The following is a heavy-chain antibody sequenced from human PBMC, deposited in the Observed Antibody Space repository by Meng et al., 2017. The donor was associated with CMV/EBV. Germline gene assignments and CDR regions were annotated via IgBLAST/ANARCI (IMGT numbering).Heavy chain of an antibody. D-gene: IGHD3-10*01. CDR1: GGTFSSYA. Sequence: SVKVSCKASGGTFSSYAISWVRQAPGQGLEWMGGIIPIFGTANYAQKFQGRVTITTDESTSTAYMELSSLRSEDTAVYYCARDAYYYGSGSYSEVDYWGQGTLVTVSS. CDR3: ARDAYYYGSGSYSEVDY. CDR2: IIPIFGTA. J-gene: IGHJ4*02. V-gene: IGHV1-69*05.